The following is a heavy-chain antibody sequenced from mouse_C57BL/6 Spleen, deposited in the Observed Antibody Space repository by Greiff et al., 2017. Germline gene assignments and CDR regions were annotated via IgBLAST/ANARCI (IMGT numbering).Heavy chain of an antibody. CDR3: ARPIYYGPWFAY. CDR2: INPNNGGT. J-gene: IGHJ3*01. CDR1: GYKFTDYN. V-gene: IGHV1-22*01. Sequence: EVQLQQSGPELVKPGASVKMSCTASGYKFTDYNMHWVKQSHGKSLEWIGYINPNNGGTRYTQKFKGKATLTVNKSSSTAYMELRSLTPEDSAVYYCARPIYYGPWFAYWGQGTLVTVSA. D-gene: IGHD2-1*01.